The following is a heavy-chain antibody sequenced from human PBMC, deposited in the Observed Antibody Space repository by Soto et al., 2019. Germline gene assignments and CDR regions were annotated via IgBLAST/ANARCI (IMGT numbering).Heavy chain of an antibody. CDR1: GLTFSSYW. J-gene: IGHJ3*02. Sequence: EVQLVESGGGLVQPGGSLRLSCAATGLTFSSYWMSWVHQAPGKELEWVANIKPDGSEKWYVDSVKGRFTISRDNAKNSLVLQMNRLRVEDTAVYYCARGGYYDSSGPFSDAFDIWGQATLVTVSS. CDR2: IKPDGSEK. V-gene: IGHV3-7*04. CDR3: ARGGYYDSSGPFSDAFDI. D-gene: IGHD3-22*01.